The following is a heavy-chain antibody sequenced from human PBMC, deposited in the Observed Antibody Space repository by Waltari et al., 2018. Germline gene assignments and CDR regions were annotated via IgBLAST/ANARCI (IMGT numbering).Heavy chain of an antibody. CDR1: GFTFSDFS. V-gene: IGHV3-21*01. CDR3: ARDWSLSFDY. Sequence: EVLLVESGGGLVKSGGSLRLSCVASGFTFSDFSMNWVRQAPGKGVEWVESISRNSDYIYYADSLKGRLTISRDNAKNSLYLQMNSLRAEDTALYYCARDWSLSFDYWGQGSLITVSS. J-gene: IGHJ4*02. D-gene: IGHD2-8*02. CDR2: ISRNSDYI.